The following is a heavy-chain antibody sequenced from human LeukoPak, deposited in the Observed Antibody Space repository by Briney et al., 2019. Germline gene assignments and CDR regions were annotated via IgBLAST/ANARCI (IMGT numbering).Heavy chain of an antibody. J-gene: IGHJ6*02. V-gene: IGHV3-30*18. CDR3: AKDYTGYFGMDV. CDR2: ISYEASNK. CDR1: GFTFSTYG. Sequence: GGSLRLSCAASGFTFSTYGMHWVRQAPGKGLEGVAVISYEASNKFYGESVKGRFTISRDNSKKMVYLQMSSLRAEDTAVYYCAKDYTGYFGMDVWGQGTTVTVSS.